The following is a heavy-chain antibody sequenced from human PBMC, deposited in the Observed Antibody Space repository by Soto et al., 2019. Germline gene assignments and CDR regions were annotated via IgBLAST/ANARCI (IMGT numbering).Heavy chain of an antibody. J-gene: IGHJ6*02. D-gene: IGHD6-19*01. CDR3: TGRPVKGWNYYGMDV. CDR2: IRSKANSYAT. Sequence: GGSLRLSCAASGFTFSGSAMHWVRQASGKGLEWVGRIRSKANSYATAYAASVKGRFTISRDDSKNTAYLQMNSLKTEDTAVYYCTGRPVKGWNYYGMDVWGQGTTVTVSS. CDR1: GFTFSGSA. V-gene: IGHV3-73*01.